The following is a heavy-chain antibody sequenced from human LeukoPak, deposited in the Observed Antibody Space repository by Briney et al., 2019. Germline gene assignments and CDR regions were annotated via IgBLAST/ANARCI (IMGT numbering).Heavy chain of an antibody. CDR3: ARHAIGGNSVFDY. CDR2: IYHSGST. Sequence: SETLSLTCAVSGYSISSGYYWGWIRQPPGKGLEWIGSIYHSGSTYYNPSLKSRVTMSVDTSKKQFSLKLTSVTAADTAVYYCARHAIGGNSVFDYWGQGTLVTVSS. D-gene: IGHD4-23*01. CDR1: GYSISSGYY. V-gene: IGHV4-38-2*01. J-gene: IGHJ4*02.